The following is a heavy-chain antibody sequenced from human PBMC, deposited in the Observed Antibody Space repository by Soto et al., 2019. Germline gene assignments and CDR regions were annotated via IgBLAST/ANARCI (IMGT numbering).Heavy chain of an antibody. CDR1: GFTVSSNY. D-gene: IGHD5-18*01. V-gene: IGHV3-66*04. CDR3: ARHGYNYGGGYFDY. Sequence: GGSLRLSCAASGFTVSSNYMSWVRLAPGRGLEWVSVIYSGGSTYYADSVKGRFTISRDNSKNTLYLQMNSLRAEDTAVYYCARHGYNYGGGYFDYWGQGTLVTVSS. CDR2: IYSGGST. J-gene: IGHJ4*02.